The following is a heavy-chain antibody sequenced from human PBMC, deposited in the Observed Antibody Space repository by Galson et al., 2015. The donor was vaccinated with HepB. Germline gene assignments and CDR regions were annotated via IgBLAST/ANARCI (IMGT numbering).Heavy chain of an antibody. J-gene: IGHJ2*01. V-gene: IGHV5-10-1*01. CDR3: ARHTPRDWYGGKWYFDL. D-gene: IGHD4-23*01. CDR2: IDPSDSYT. Sequence: QSGAEVKKPGESLRISCKGSGYSFTSYWISWVRQMPGKGLEWMGRIDPSDSYTNYSPSFQGHVTISADKSISTAYLQWSSLKASDTAMYYCARHTPRDWYGGKWYFDLWGRGTLVTVSS. CDR1: GYSFTSYW.